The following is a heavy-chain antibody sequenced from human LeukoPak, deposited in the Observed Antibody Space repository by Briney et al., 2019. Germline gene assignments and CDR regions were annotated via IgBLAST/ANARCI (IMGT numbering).Heavy chain of an antibody. CDR2: IYSGDST. Sequence: GGSLRLSCAASGFTVSNNYMSWVRQAPGKGLEWISVIYSGDSTYYADSVKGRFTISRDNSKNTLYLQMNSLRAEDPAVYYCARAQYYYGSGSYERDYWGQGTLVTVST. CDR3: ARAQYYYGSGSYERDY. V-gene: IGHV3-66*01. D-gene: IGHD3-10*01. J-gene: IGHJ4*02. CDR1: GFTVSNNY.